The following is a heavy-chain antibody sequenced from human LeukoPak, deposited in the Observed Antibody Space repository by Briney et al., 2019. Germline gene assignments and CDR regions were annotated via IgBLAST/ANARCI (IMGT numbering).Heavy chain of an antibody. D-gene: IGHD5-12*01. J-gene: IGHJ6*03. Sequence: SETLSLTCTVSGGSINSSSYYWGWIRQPPGKGLEWIGSIYSSGSTYYSPSLKSRVTISVDTSKNQFSLKLSSVTAADTAVYYCARDAIVEATINPLVADYYYMDVWGKGTTVTVSS. V-gene: IGHV4-39*07. CDR2: IYSSGST. CDR3: ARDAIVEATINPLVADYYYMDV. CDR1: GGSINSSSYY.